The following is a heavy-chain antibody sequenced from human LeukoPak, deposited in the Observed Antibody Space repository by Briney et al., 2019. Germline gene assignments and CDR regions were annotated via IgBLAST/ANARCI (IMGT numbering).Heavy chain of an antibody. CDR1: GFNFSTYS. CDR3: AKDDDWGRYKH. J-gene: IGHJ1*01. D-gene: IGHD3-16*01. CDR2: ISSSSSTI. V-gene: IGHV3-48*01. Sequence: GGSLRLSCAASGFNFSTYSMNWVRQAPGKGLEWVSYISSSSSTIYYADSVRGRFTISRDNAKNSLYLQMNSLRAEDTAVYYCAKDDDWGRYKHWGQGTLVTVSS.